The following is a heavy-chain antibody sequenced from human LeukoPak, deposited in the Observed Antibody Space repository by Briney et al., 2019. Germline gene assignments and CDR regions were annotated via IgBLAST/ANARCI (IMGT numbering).Heavy chain of an antibody. J-gene: IGHJ4*02. Sequence: PGGSLRLSCAASGFTFSSYGMHWVRQAPGKGLEWVAFIRYDGSNKYYADSVKGRFTISRDNSKSTLYLQMNSLRAEDTAVYYCAKADYYDSSGYSPWGQGTLVTVSS. D-gene: IGHD3-22*01. CDR2: IRYDGSNK. CDR3: AKADYYDSSGYSP. V-gene: IGHV3-30*02. CDR1: GFTFSSYG.